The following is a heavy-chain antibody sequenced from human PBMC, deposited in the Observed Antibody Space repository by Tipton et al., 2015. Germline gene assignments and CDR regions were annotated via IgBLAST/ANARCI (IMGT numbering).Heavy chain of an antibody. J-gene: IGHJ4*02. CDR3: ARDAWAGDTCGFYYSY. CDR2: ISYTDGA. Sequence: TLSLTCTVSGGSVTSGSYYWSWIRQPPGKGLEWIGYISYTDGAHYNPALKSRVTISVDTSKNQFSLRLNSVTAADTAVYYCARDAWAGDTCGFYYSYWGRGTLVSVSS. D-gene: IGHD3-22*01. V-gene: IGHV4-61*01. CDR1: GGSVTSGSYY.